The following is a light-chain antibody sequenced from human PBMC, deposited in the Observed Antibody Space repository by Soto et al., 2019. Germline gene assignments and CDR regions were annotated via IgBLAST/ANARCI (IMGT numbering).Light chain of an antibody. V-gene: IGLV2-23*01. J-gene: IGLJ1*01. CDR1: NNL. CDR3: CAYVGARSYV. CDR2: EGT. Sequence: ALTQPASVSGSPGQSITISCTGTNNLVSWYQQHPGKAPKVVVYEGTKRPSGVSNRFSGSNSGGTASLTISGLQAKDEASYFCCAYVGARSYVFXPGTKVTVL.